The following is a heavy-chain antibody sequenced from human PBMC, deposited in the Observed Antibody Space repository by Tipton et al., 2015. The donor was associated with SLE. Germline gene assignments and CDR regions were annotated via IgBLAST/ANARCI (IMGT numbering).Heavy chain of an antibody. Sequence: TLSLTCTVSGGSIGPYYWHWIRQSPGKALEWIGYIYFDGNSNGRGNYNPSLKSRLTISVDTSKNQFSLKLGSVTAADTAVYYCARTVGVGLTNGAFDIWCQGTMVTVSS. D-gene: IGHD2-15*01. CDR1: GGSIGPYY. J-gene: IGHJ3*02. CDR3: ARTVGVGLTNGAFDI. V-gene: IGHV4-59*08. CDR2: IYFDGNS.